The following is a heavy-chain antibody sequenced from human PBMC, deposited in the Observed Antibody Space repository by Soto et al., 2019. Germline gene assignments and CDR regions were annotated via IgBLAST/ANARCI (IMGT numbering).Heavy chain of an antibody. V-gene: IGHV4-4*07. D-gene: IGHD1-26*01. CDR1: GGSIRSYY. CDR2: IYTSGTT. Sequence: SETLSLTCTVSGGSIRSYYWSWIRQPAGKALEWVGRIYTSGTTNYNPSLKSRVTILLYTAKNQFALQLSSVTAADTAVYYCAREGASGFGMDVWGQGTTVTVSS. CDR3: AREGASGFGMDV. J-gene: IGHJ6*02.